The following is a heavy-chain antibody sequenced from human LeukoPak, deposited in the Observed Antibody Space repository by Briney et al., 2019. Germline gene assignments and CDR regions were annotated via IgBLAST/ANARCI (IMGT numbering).Heavy chain of an antibody. Sequence: SETLSLTCAVSGYSISSGYYWGWVRQPPGKGLEWIASIHHSGSTYYNPSLKSRVTISVDMSNNQFSLRLHSMTAADTAVYYCARPSRNCGGGNCLWDWGQGTLVSVSS. J-gene: IGHJ4*02. CDR3: ARPSRNCGGGNCLWD. D-gene: IGHD2-15*01. V-gene: IGHV4-38-2*01. CDR1: GYSISSGYY. CDR2: IHHSGST.